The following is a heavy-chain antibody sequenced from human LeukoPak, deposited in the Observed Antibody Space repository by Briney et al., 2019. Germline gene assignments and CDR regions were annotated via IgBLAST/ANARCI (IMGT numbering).Heavy chain of an antibody. CDR2: IYYSGST. CDR1: GGSISSYY. D-gene: IGHD3-9*01. V-gene: IGHV4-59*08. Sequence: PSETLSLTCTVSGGSISSYYRRWIRQPPGKGLEGIGYIYYSGSTNYNPSLKSRVTISVNTSKNQFSLKLTSVTAADTAVYYCATLNYDILTGYPSWFDPWGQGTLVTVSS. CDR3: ATLNYDILTGYPSWFDP. J-gene: IGHJ5*02.